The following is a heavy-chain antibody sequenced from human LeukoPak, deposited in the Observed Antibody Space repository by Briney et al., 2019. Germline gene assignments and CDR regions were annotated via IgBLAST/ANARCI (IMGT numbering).Heavy chain of an antibody. CDR3: ATQEAVQLRYWFFDL. V-gene: IGHV3-30*03. CDR1: GFTFSNYG. CDR2: ISYDGSYT. Sequence: PGGSRRLSCEASGFTFSNYGMHWVRQAPGKGLEWVAFISYDGSYTYYADSAKGRFTISRDSSRNSLHLQMNTLRGNDTAVYYCATQEAVQLRYWFFDLWGRGTLVAVSS. J-gene: IGHJ2*01. D-gene: IGHD2-2*01.